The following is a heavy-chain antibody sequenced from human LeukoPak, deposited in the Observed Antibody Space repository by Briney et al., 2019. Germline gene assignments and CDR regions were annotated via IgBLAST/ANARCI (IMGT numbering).Heavy chain of an antibody. V-gene: IGHV4-59*12. CDR2: IYYSGST. J-gene: IGHJ6*02. CDR1: GGSISSYY. D-gene: IGHD3-9*01. Sequence: SETLSLTCTVSGGSISSYYWSWIRQPPGKGLEWVGYIYYSGSTNYKPSLKSRVTISVDTSKNQFSLKLSSVTAAGRAVYYCARLRYFGPYYYYGMDVGGQGTTVTVSS. CDR3: ARLRYFGPYYYYGMDV.